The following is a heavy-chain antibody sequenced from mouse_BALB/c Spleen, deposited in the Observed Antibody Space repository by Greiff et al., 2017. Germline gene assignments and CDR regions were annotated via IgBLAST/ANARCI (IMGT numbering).Heavy chain of an antibody. D-gene: IGHD1-1*01. CDR3: ARGIYYYGSSPLFAY. V-gene: IGHV5-4*02. CDR1: GFTFSDYY. CDR2: ISDGGSYT. J-gene: IGHJ3*01. Sequence: EVHLVESGGGLVKPGGSLKLSCAASGFTFSDYYMYWVRQTPEKRLEWVATISDGGSYTYYPDSVKGRFTISRDNAKNNLYLQMSSLKSEDTAMYYCARGIYYYGSSPLFAYWGQGTLVTVSA.